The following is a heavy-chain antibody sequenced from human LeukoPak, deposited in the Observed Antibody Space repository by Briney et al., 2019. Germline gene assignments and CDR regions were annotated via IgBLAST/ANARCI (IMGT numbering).Heavy chain of an antibody. J-gene: IGHJ4*02. Sequence: SETLSLTCTVSGDSISSFYWTWIRQPPGKGLEWIGYIYYSGSTDYNPSLKSRVTMSVDTSKNQFPLKLNSVTAADTAVYYCASGSIVGVLWGWGQGTLVTVSS. CDR2: IYYSGST. D-gene: IGHD1-26*01. CDR1: GDSISSFY. V-gene: IGHV4-59*01. CDR3: ASGSIVGVLWG.